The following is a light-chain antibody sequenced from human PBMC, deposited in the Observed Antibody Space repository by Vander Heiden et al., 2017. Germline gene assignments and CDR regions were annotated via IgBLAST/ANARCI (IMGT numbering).Light chain of an antibody. CDR1: TGGVTSGYY. V-gene: IGLV7-43*01. CDR2: SIS. J-gene: IGLJ3*02. CDR3: LLYDGGGWV. Sequence: QTVVTQEPSLTVSPGGTVTLTCASSTGGVTSGYYPNWFQQKPGQAPRPLMYSISNKHSWTPARFSGSLLGGKAALTLSGVQPEDEAEYYCLLYDGGGWVFGGGTKLTGL.